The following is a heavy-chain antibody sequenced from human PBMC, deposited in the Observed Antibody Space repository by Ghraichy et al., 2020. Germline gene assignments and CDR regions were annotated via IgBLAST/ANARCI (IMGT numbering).Heavy chain of an antibody. D-gene: IGHD3-10*02. Sequence: LTCVASGFTFSDYWMTWVRQAPGKGLEWVGDIKQDGSEIKYVDSVRGRFTISRDNARNSVYLQMNSLRPDDTGVYYCARDVRWFDYWGQGTLVGVSS. CDR3: ARDVRWFDY. CDR2: IKQDGSEI. CDR1: GFTFSDYW. J-gene: IGHJ4*02. V-gene: IGHV3-7*01.